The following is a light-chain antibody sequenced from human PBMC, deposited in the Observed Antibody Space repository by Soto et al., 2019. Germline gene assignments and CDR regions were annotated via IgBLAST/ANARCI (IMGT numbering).Light chain of an antibody. J-gene: IGKJ2*01. Sequence: IHMTQSPSPMSESAGDRVTTTCRASKKTTTYLNWNQQNPGEAPKLLIYTSDPLQRGVPLRFTGSGSGTDFPLTISRLQPADFATYFCQQTYNYPVTFGHGTKLEIK. CDR2: TSD. CDR3: QQTYNYPVT. V-gene: IGKV1-39*01. CDR1: KKTTTY.